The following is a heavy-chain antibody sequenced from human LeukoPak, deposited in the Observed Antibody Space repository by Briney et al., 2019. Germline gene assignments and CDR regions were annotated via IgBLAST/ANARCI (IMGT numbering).Heavy chain of an antibody. CDR1: GGTFSSYA. J-gene: IGHJ5*02. Sequence: SVKVSCKASGGTFSSYAISWVRQAPGQGLEWMGGIIPIFGTANYAQKFQGRVTITTDESTSTAYMELSSLRSEDTAVYYCARAQYYYDSSGYNNWFDPWGQGTLVTVSS. V-gene: IGHV1-69*05. CDR2: IIPIFGTA. D-gene: IGHD3-22*01. CDR3: ARAQYYYDSSGYNNWFDP.